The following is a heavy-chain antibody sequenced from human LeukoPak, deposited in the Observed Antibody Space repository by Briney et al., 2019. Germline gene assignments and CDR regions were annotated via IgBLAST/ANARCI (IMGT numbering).Heavy chain of an antibody. D-gene: IGHD5-18*01. CDR2: INSNTGDT. V-gene: IGHV1-2*02. CDR3: ARGRWLQLWGDY. CDR1: GYTFTDYY. Sequence: ASVKVSCKASGYTFTDYYIHWVRQAPGQGPEWMGWINSNTGDTKYAQKFQDRVTLTQDPSISTAYMELSRLESDDTAVFYCARGRWLQLWGDYWGQGTPLTVSS. J-gene: IGHJ4*02.